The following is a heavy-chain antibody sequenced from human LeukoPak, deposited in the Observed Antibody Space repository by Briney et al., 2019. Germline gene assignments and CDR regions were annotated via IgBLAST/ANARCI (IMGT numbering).Heavy chain of an antibody. CDR2: IYYSGST. CDR1: GGSFSGYY. CDR3: AVNYYDSSGYSD. Sequence: PSETLSLTCAVYGGSFSGYYWSWIRQPPGKGLEWIGYIYYSGSTNYNPSLKSRVTISVDTSKNQFSLKLSSVTAADTAVYYCAVNYYDSSGYSDWGQGTLVTVSS. J-gene: IGHJ4*02. D-gene: IGHD3-22*01. V-gene: IGHV4-59*01.